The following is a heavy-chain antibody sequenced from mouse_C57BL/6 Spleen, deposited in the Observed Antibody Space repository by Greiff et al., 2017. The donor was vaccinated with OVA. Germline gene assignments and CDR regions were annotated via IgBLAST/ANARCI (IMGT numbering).Heavy chain of an antibody. CDR1: GYTFTSYW. CDR2: INPSSGYT. J-gene: IGHJ4*01. CDR3: ATYYGSEYYAMDY. V-gene: IGHV1-7*01. Sequence: VKLMESGAELAKPGASVKLSCKASGYTFTSYWMHWVKQRPGQGLEWIGYINPSSGYTKYNQKFKDKATLTADKSSSTAYMQLSSLTYEDSAVYYCATYYGSEYYAMDYWGQGTTVTVSS. D-gene: IGHD1-1*01.